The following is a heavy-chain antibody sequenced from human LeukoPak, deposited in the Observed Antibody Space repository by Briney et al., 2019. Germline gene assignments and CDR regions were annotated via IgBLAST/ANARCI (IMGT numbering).Heavy chain of an antibody. V-gene: IGHV3-33*01. D-gene: IGHD2-15*01. CDR3: VRYCSGGSCYMGLI. Sequence: PGRSLRLSCAASGFTFSTYGTHWVRQAPGKGLEWVAVIRYDGSSEYYADSVKGRFITSRDNSKNTLYLQMNSLRAEDTAVYYCVRYCSGGSCYMGLIWGQGTLLTVSS. CDR1: GFTFSTYG. J-gene: IGHJ1*01. CDR2: IRYDGSSE.